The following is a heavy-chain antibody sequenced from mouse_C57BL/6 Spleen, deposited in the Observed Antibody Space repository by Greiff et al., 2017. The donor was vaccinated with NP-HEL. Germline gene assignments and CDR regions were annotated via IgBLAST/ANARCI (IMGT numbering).Heavy chain of an antibody. J-gene: IGHJ4*01. CDR2: ILPSIGRT. CDR1: DSEVFPIAY. Sequence: VQLVESGSELRSPGSSVKLSCKDFDSEVFPIAYMSWVRQKPGHGFEWIGGILPSIGRTIYGEKFEDKATLDADTLSNTAYLELNSLTSEDSAIYYCARGGTTVADYYAMDYWGQGTSVTVSS. V-gene: IGHV15-2*01. CDR3: ARGGTTVADYYAMDY. D-gene: IGHD1-1*01.